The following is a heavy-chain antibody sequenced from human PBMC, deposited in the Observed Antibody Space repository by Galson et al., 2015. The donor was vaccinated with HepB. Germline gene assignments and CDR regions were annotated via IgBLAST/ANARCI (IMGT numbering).Heavy chain of an antibody. CDR3: AMLVGGDY. Sequence: SLRLSCAASGFTFSTYSMSWVRQAPGKGLEWVSSISRSSDHIYYADSVKGRFTISRDNAKNSLYLQMNSLRVEDMAVYYCAMLVGGDYWGQGNLVTVSS. CDR2: ISRSSDHI. CDR1: GFTFSTYS. D-gene: IGHD2-15*01. V-gene: IGHV3-21*01. J-gene: IGHJ4*02.